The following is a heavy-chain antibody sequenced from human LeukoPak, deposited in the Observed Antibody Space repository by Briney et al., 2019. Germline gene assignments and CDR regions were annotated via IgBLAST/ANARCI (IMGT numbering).Heavy chain of an antibody. CDR3: ARDRTGPGTYLFDF. Sequence: GGSLRLSCAASGFTFSSYAMHWVRQAPGKGPEFVSAIDSDGGSTYYANSVKGRFTISRDNSKNTLYLQMGTLRAEDVAAYYCARDRTGPGTYLFDFWGQGTLVTVSS. V-gene: IGHV3-64*01. J-gene: IGHJ4*02. D-gene: IGHD3-10*01. CDR2: IDSDGGST. CDR1: GFTFSSYA.